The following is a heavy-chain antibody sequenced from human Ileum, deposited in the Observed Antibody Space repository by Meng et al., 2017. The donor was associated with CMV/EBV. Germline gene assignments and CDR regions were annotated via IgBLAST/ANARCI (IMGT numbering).Heavy chain of an antibody. CDR2: IGTAADT. V-gene: IGHV3-13*01. CDR1: GITFSTYD. CDR3: GRERSDFWSGYSGVDV. D-gene: IGHD3-3*01. Sequence: GESLKISCVASGITFSTYDMHWVRQSPGKGLEWVAAIGTAADTYYADSVKGRFTISRDNAKNSLYLQMSSLRAGDTAVYYCGRERSDFWSGYSGVDVWGQGTTVTVSS. J-gene: IGHJ6*02.